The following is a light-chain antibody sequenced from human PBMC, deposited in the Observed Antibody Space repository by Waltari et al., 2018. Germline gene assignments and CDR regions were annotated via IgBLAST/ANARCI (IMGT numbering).Light chain of an antibody. CDR2: INSDGSH. J-gene: IGLJ3*02. V-gene: IGLV4-69*01. CDR3: QAWGTGIV. Sequence: QLVLTQSPSASASLGASVKFTCTRSSGHPNYAVPWHQQLPGKGPRFLMKINSDGSHNKGDGIPERFSGSSSGAERFLTISSLQSEDEADYYCQAWGTGIVFGGGTKLTVL. CDR1: SGHPNYA.